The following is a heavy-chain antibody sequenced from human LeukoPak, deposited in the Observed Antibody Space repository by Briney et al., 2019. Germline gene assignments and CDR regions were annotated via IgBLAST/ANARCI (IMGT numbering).Heavy chain of an antibody. Sequence: SETLSLTCAVYGGSFSGYYWSWIRQPPGKGLEWIGEINHSGSTNYNPSLKSRVTISVDTSKNQFSLKLSSVTAADTAVYYCARVFMDYYDKEAYYFDYWGQGTLVTVSS. D-gene: IGHD3-22*01. CDR1: GGSFSGYY. CDR2: INHSGST. J-gene: IGHJ4*02. V-gene: IGHV4-34*01. CDR3: ARVFMDYYDKEAYYFDY.